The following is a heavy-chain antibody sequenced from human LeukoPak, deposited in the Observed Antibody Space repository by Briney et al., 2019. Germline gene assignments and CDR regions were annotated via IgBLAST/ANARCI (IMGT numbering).Heavy chain of an antibody. Sequence: GASVKVSCKASGYTFANYYIHLVRQAPGQGLEWMGLINPSGGSTNYAQKFQGRVTMTRDTSTSTVYMELSSLRSEDTAVYYCARDFPGGVSEFDYWGQGTLVTVSS. CDR2: INPSGGST. CDR3: ARDFPGGVSEFDY. V-gene: IGHV1-46*01. D-gene: IGHD2-8*01. CDR1: GYTFANYY. J-gene: IGHJ4*02.